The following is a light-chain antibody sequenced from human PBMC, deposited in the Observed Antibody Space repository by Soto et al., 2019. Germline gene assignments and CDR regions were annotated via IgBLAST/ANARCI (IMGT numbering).Light chain of an antibody. V-gene: IGKV3-15*01. Sequence: EIVMTQSPATLSVSPGERASLSCRASQSVSTYLAWYQQKPAQAPRLLIYGASTRATGIPARFSGSGSGTEFTLTISSLQSEDFAVYYCQQYNNWPWTFGQGTKVDIK. CDR1: QSVSTY. CDR2: GAS. CDR3: QQYNNWPWT. J-gene: IGKJ1*01.